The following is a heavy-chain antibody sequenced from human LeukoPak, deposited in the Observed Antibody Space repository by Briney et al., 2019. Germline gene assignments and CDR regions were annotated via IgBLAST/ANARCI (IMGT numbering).Heavy chain of an antibody. J-gene: IGHJ3*02. D-gene: IGHD3-3*01. CDR2: IYYSGST. CDR3: ARSIFSYDAFDI. Sequence: PSETLSLTCTVSGGSISNYYWSWIRQPPGKGLEWIGYIYYSGSTKYNPSLKSRVTISVDTSKNQFSLKLSSVTAADTAVYYCARSIFSYDAFDIWGQGTMVTVSS. CDR1: GGSISNYY. V-gene: IGHV4-59*12.